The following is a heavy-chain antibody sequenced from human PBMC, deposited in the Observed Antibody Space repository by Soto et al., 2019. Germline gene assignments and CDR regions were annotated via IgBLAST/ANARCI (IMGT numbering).Heavy chain of an antibody. V-gene: IGHV4-30-4*01. Sequence: SETLSLTCSVSGDSISNLDYFWAWIRQPPGQALEYIGYIYKSATTYYNPSFESRVAISVDTSKNQFSLNVTSVTAADTAVYFCARGRYCLTGRCFPNWFDSWGQGALVTVSS. CDR2: IYKSATT. J-gene: IGHJ5*01. CDR1: GDSISNLDYF. D-gene: IGHD7-27*01. CDR3: ARGRYCLTGRCFPNWFDS.